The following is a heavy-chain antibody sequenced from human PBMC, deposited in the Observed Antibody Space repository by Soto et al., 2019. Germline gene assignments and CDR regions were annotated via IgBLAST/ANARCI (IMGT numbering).Heavy chain of an antibody. D-gene: IGHD3-9*01. V-gene: IGHV4-31*03. Sequence: QVQLQESGPGLVKPSQTLSLTCTVSGGSISSGGYYWSWIRQHPGKGLEWIGYINYSGSTYYNPSLKSRVTISVDTSKNQFSLKLSSVTAADTAVYYCARSPYDILTGYSNNWFDPWGQGTLVTVSS. J-gene: IGHJ5*02. CDR3: ARSPYDILTGYSNNWFDP. CDR1: GGSISSGGYY. CDR2: INYSGST.